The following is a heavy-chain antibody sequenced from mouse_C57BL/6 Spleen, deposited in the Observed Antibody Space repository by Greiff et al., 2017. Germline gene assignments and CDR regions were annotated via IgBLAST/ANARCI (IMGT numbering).Heavy chain of an antibody. CDR1: GFTFSSYT. V-gene: IGHV5-9*01. CDR2: ISGGGGNT. J-gene: IGHJ2*01. D-gene: IGHD2-3*01. Sequence: EVQLVESGGGLVKPGGSLKLSCAASGFTFSSYTMSWVRQTPEKRLEWVATISGGGGNTYYPDSVKGRFTISRDNAKNTLYLQMSSLRSEDTALYYCARQGGYYGFDYWGQGTTLTVSS. CDR3: ARQGGYYGFDY.